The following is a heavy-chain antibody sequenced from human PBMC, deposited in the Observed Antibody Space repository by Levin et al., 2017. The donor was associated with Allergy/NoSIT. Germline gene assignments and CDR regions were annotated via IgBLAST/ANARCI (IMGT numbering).Heavy chain of an antibody. CDR3: TTFAYYYGSGALDY. CDR2: IKSKTDGGTT. V-gene: IGHV3-15*01. CDR1: GFTSSNAW. D-gene: IGHD3-10*01. Sequence: GGSLRLSCAASGFTSSNAWMSWVRQAPGKGLEWVGRIKSKTDGGTTDYAAPVKGRFTISRHDSKNTLYLQMNSLKTEDTAVYYCTTFAYYYGSGALDYWGQGTLVTVSS. J-gene: IGHJ4*02.